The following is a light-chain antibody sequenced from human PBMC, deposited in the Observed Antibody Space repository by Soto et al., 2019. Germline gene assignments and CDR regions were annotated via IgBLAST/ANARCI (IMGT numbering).Light chain of an antibody. Sequence: EIVMTQSPASLSVSPGERATLSCRASQSVSNNLAWYQQKPGQAPRLLIFGASTRATGIPARFSGSGSGTEFTLTISSLQSEDFAVYYCQQYNNWPPWTFGQGTKVEIK. V-gene: IGKV3-15*01. CDR2: GAS. J-gene: IGKJ1*01. CDR3: QQYNNWPPWT. CDR1: QSVSNN.